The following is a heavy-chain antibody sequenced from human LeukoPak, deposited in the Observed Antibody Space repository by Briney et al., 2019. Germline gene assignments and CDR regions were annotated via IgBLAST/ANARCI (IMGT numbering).Heavy chain of an antibody. D-gene: IGHD6-13*01. CDR3: ARDREQQEQGSWFDP. CDR2: IYYSGST. Sequence: SETLSLTCTVSGGPISSYYWSWIRQPPGKGLEWSGYIYYSGSTNYNPSLKSRVTISVDTSKNQFSLKLSSVTAADTAVYYCARDREQQEQGSWFDPRGQGTLVTVSS. V-gene: IGHV4-59*01. CDR1: GGPISSYY. J-gene: IGHJ5*02.